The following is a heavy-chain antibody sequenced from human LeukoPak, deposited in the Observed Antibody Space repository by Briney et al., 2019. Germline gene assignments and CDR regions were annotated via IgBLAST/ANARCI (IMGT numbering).Heavy chain of an antibody. Sequence: GGTLRLSCAASGFTFSSYGMSWVRQAPGKGLEWVSAISGSGGSTYYADSVKGRFTISRDNSKNTLYLQMNSLRAEDTAVYYCARHEGYCISSSCSDTFDIWGQGSMVTVSS. CDR1: GFTFSSYG. J-gene: IGHJ3*02. D-gene: IGHD2-2*01. CDR2: ISGSGGST. CDR3: ARHEGYCISSSCSDTFDI. V-gene: IGHV3-23*01.